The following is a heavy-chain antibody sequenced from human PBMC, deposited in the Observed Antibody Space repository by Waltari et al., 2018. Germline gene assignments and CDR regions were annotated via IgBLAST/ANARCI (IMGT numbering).Heavy chain of an antibody. V-gene: IGHV4-38-2*01. CDR3: ARVTYYYDSSGYYFDY. CDR2: IYHSGST. J-gene: IGHJ4*02. Sequence: QVQLQESGPGLVEPSENLSLTCAVSGYSISSGYYWGWLRQPPGKGLEWIGSIYHSGSTYYNPSLKSRVTISVDTSKNQFSLKLSSVTAADTAVYYCARVTYYYDSSGYYFDYWGQGTLVTVSS. D-gene: IGHD3-22*01. CDR1: GYSISSGYY.